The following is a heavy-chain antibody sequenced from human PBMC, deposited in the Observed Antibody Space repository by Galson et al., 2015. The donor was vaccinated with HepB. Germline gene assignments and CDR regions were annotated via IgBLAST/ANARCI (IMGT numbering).Heavy chain of an antibody. CDR3: VKGRGSGWNIYFDY. D-gene: IGHD6-19*01. Sequence: SLRLSCAASGFNIDHYTMHWVRQVPGKGLEWVSLSSWDGGTTHYADSVKGRFTISRDNSKNSLYLQMNSLRFEDTALYYCVKGRGSGWNIYFDYWGQGTLVTVSS. CDR2: SSWDGGTT. J-gene: IGHJ4*02. V-gene: IGHV3-43*01. CDR1: GFNIDHYT.